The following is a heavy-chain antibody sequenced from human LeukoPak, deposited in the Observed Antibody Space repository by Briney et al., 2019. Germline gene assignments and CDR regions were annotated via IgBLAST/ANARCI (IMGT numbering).Heavy chain of an antibody. V-gene: IGHV3-23*01. CDR1: GFTFSSYA. J-gene: IGHJ4*02. Sequence: PGGSLRLSCAASGFTFSSYAMSWVRQAPGKGLEWVSAISGSGGSTYYADSVKGRFAISRDNTKNTLYLQMNSLRAEDTAVYYCAKSYGPLPYYFDYWGQGTLVTVSS. CDR2: ISGSGGST. D-gene: IGHD4-17*01. CDR3: AKSYGPLPYYFDY.